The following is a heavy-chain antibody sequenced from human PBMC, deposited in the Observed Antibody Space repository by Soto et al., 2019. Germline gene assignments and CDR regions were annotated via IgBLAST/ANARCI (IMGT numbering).Heavy chain of an antibody. CDR2: IIPIFGTA. D-gene: IGHD2-15*01. J-gene: IGHJ4*02. Sequence: ASVKVSCKASGGTFSSYAISWVRQAPGQGLEWMGGIIPIFGTANYAQKFQGRVTITADESTSTAYMELSSLRSEDTAVYYCARDHCSGGSCYFHFDYWGQGTLVTLTS. V-gene: IGHV1-69*13. CDR1: GGTFSSYA. CDR3: ARDHCSGGSCYFHFDY.